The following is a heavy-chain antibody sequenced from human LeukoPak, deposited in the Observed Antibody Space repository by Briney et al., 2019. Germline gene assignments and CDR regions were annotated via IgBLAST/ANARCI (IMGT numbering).Heavy chain of an antibody. CDR1: GFTFSSYW. CDR3: ASSFDY. Sequence: PGGSLRLSCAASGFTFSSYWMHWVRQAPGKGLVWVSHINGDGSSTNYADSVQGRFTISRDNAKNTLYLQMNSLRAEDTAVYYCASSFDYWGQGTLVTVST. V-gene: IGHV3-74*01. CDR2: INGDGSST. J-gene: IGHJ4*02.